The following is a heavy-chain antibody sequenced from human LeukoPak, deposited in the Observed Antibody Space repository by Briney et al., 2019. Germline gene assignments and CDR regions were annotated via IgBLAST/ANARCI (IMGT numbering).Heavy chain of an antibody. CDR1: GASISSYS. Sequence: SETLSLTCTVSGASISSYSWSWIRRPPGKGLEWIGHIYPSGGSTNYNPSLKSRLTISVDTSKNQFSLNLTSVTAADTAVYFCARLPTGDLWALGTLVIVSS. V-gene: IGHV4-4*09. D-gene: IGHD3-16*01. CDR3: ARLPTGDL. J-gene: IGHJ4*02. CDR2: IYPSGGST.